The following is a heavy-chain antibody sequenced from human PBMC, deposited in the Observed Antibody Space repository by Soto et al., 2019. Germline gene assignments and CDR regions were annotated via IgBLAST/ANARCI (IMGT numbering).Heavy chain of an antibody. V-gene: IGHV3-23*01. J-gene: IGHJ6*03. Sequence: TGGSLRLSCAASGFTFSSYAMSWVRQAPGKGLEWVSAISGSGGSTYYADSVKGRFTISRDNSKNTLYLQMNSLRAEDTAVYYCAKDPRYGDYTTYYYYMDVWGKGTTVTVSS. D-gene: IGHD4-17*01. CDR1: GFTFSSYA. CDR2: ISGSGGST. CDR3: AKDPRYGDYTTYYYYMDV.